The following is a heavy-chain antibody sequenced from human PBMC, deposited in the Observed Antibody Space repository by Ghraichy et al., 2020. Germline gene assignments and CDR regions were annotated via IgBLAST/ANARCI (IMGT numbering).Heavy chain of an antibody. Sequence: SETLSLTCAVYGGSFSGYYWSWIRQPPGKGLEWIGEINHSGSTNYNPSLKSRVTISVDTSKNQFSPKLSSVTAADTAVYYCARVTKIVATNDVKRLDAFDIWGQGTMVTVSS. CDR3: ARVTKIVATNDVKRLDAFDI. D-gene: IGHD5-12*01. V-gene: IGHV4-34*01. J-gene: IGHJ3*02. CDR1: GGSFSGYY. CDR2: INHSGST.